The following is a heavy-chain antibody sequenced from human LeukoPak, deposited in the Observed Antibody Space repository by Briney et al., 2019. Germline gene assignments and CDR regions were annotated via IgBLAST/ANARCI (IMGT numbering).Heavy chain of an antibody. CDR1: GGSISSTNW. CDR2: IYHSGST. J-gene: IGHJ3*02. CDR3: ARGLEADYYDSSGYFRAFDI. V-gene: IGHV4-4*02. Sequence: SETLSLTCAVSGGSISSTNWWSWVRQPPGKGLEWIGEIYHSGSTNYNPSLKSRVTISVDKSKNQLSLKLSSVTAADTAVYYCARGLEADYYDSSGYFRAFDIWGQGTMVTVSS. D-gene: IGHD3-22*01.